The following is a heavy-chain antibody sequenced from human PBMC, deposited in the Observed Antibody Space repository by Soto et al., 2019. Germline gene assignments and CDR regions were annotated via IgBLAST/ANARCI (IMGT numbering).Heavy chain of an antibody. V-gene: IGHV4-4*07. Sequence: QVQLQESGPGLVKPSETLSPTCTVSGGSISRYYWSWIRQPAGKGLEWIGRIYTSGSTNYNPSLKSRVTMSVDTSKNPYSLKLSAVTAADTAVYYCARDKDVFGIAAAGISFGMDVWGQWTTVTVSS. CDR1: GGSISRYY. CDR2: IYTSGST. J-gene: IGHJ6*02. D-gene: IGHD6-13*01. CDR3: ARDKDVFGIAAAGISFGMDV.